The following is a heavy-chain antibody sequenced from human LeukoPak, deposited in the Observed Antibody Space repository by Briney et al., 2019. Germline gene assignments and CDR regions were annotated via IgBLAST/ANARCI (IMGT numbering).Heavy chain of an antibody. CDR1: GFAFSSFA. CDR2: IGSSDGRT. D-gene: IGHD7-27*01. V-gene: IGHV3-23*01. J-gene: IGHJ2*01. CDR3: ANPWGSGWYFDL. Sequence: GGSLRLSCAASGFAFSSFAMNWVRQAPGKGPEWVSRIGSSDGRTYYADSVRGRFTISRDNPKNTLYLQMNSLRDDDTAVYYCANPWGSGWYFDLWGRGTLVTVSS.